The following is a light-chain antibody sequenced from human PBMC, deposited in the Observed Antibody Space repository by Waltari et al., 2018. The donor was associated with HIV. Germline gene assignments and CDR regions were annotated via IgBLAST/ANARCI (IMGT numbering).Light chain of an antibody. V-gene: IGLV3-1*01. CDR3: QAWDSSTVI. CDR2: QDT. CDR1: NLESKY. Sequence: SYALTQPPSVSVSPGQTARITCSGPNLESKYVCWYQQKPGQPPVLVIYQDTKRPSGIPERFSGSSSGNTATLTISGTQAVDEGDYYCQAWDSSTVIFGRGTKLTVL. J-gene: IGLJ2*01.